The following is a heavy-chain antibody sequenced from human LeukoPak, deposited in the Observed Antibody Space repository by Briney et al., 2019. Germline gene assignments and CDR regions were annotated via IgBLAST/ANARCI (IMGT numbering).Heavy chain of an antibody. CDR1: GFTFSSYS. J-gene: IGHJ6*04. Sequence: GGSLRLSCAASGFTFSSYSMNWVRQAPGKGLEWVSYISSSSSTIYYADSVKGRFTISRDTAKNSLYLQTNSLRAEDTAVYYCARDYYDSSGYYFGPVWGKGTTVTVSP. V-gene: IGHV3-48*01. CDR3: ARDYYDSSGYYFGPV. CDR2: ISSSSSTI. D-gene: IGHD3-22*01.